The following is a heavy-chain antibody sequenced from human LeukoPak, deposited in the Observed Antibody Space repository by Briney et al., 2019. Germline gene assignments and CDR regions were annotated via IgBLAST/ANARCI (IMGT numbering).Heavy chain of an antibody. CDR1: GFTFSSYE. D-gene: IGHD6-19*01. Sequence: GGSLRPSCAASGFTFSSYEMNWVRQAPGKGLEWVSYISSSGSTIYYADSVKGRFTISRDNAKNSLYLQMNSLRAEDTAVYYCARFYSSGCPGEGAFDTWGKGTMVTVSS. V-gene: IGHV3-48*03. J-gene: IGHJ3*02. CDR2: ISSSGSTI. CDR3: ARFYSSGCPGEGAFDT.